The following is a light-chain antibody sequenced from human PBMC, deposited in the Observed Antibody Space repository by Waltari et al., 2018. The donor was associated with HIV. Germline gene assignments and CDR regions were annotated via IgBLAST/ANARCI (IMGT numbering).Light chain of an antibody. J-gene: IGKJ1*01. CDR1: QSLLFSSNKKNY. CDR3: QQYYSTPPT. CDR2: WAS. Sequence: DIVMTQSPDSLTVSLGERATINCKSSQSLLFSSNKKNYLAWYQLKPGQSPKLLIYWASTRHSGVPDRFSGSGSGTDFTLTITGLQPEDVAVYFCQQYYSTPPTFGQGTKVEIK. V-gene: IGKV4-1*01.